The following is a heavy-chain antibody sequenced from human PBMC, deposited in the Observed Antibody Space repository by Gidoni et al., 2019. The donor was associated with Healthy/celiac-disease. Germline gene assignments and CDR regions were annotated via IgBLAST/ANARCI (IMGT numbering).Heavy chain of an antibody. V-gene: IGHV1-18*01. D-gene: IGHD3-16*01. Sequence: QVQLAQSGAEVKKPGASVKVSCKASGYTFTSYGISWVRQAPGQGLEWMGWVSAYNGNTNYAQTLQGRVTMTTDTSTSTAYMELRSLRSDDTAVYYCARDVSFYTASYYYGMDVWGQGTTVTVSS. CDR2: VSAYNGNT. CDR1: GYTFTSYG. CDR3: ARDVSFYTASYYYGMDV. J-gene: IGHJ6*02.